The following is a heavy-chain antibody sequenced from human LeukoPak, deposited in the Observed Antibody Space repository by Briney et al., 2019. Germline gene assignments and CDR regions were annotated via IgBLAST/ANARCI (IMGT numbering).Heavy chain of an antibody. V-gene: IGHV4-59*01. D-gene: IGHD2-15*01. Sequence: SETLSLTCTVSGGSISSYYWSWLRQPPGKGLEWIGYIYYSGSTNYNPSLKSRVTISVDTSKNQFSLKLSSVTAADTAVYYCARDFGAGRYCSGGSCGDAFDIWGQGTMVTVSS. J-gene: IGHJ3*02. CDR2: IYYSGST. CDR1: GGSISSYY. CDR3: ARDFGAGRYCSGGSCGDAFDI.